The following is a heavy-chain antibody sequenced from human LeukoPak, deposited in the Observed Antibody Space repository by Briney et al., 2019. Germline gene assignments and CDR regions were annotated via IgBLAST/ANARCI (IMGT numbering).Heavy chain of an antibody. CDR1: GGTFSSYA. J-gene: IGHJ4*02. Sequence: GASVKVSCKASGGTFSSYAISWVRQAPGQGLEWMGIINPSGGSTSYAQKFQGRVTMTRDTSTSTVYMELSSLRSEDTAVYYCARDATGYFRFDYWGQGTLVTVSS. CDR3: ARDATGYFRFDY. V-gene: IGHV1-46*01. D-gene: IGHD3-9*01. CDR2: INPSGGST.